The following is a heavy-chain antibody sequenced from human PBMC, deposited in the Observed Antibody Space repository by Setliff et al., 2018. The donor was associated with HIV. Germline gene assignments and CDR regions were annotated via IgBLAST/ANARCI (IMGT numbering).Heavy chain of an antibody. Sequence: SVKVSCKASGGTLSSYTISWVRQAPGQGLEWMGRIIPILGIANYAQKFQGRVTITADKSTSTAYVELSGLRSEDTAVYYCARDFGGYCSSMSCPGLFDPWGQGTLVTVSS. CDR3: ARDFGGYCSSMSCPGLFDP. V-gene: IGHV1-69*04. J-gene: IGHJ5*02. CDR2: IIPILGIA. CDR1: GGTLSSYT. D-gene: IGHD2-2*01.